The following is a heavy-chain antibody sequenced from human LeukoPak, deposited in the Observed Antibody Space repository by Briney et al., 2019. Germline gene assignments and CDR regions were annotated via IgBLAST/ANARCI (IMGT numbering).Heavy chain of an antibody. Sequence: EGSLRLSCAASGFTFSSYWMHWVRQAPGKGLVWVSRINSDGSSTTYADSVKGRFTISRDNAKNTLYLQMNSLRAEDTAAYYCARRGAASGAFDIWGQGTMVTVSS. D-gene: IGHD6-19*01. CDR1: GFTFSSYW. V-gene: IGHV3-74*01. J-gene: IGHJ3*02. CDR2: INSDGSST. CDR3: ARRGAASGAFDI.